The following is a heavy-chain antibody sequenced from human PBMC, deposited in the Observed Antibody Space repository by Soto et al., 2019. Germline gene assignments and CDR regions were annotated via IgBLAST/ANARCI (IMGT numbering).Heavy chain of an antibody. CDR2: ISAYNGNT. Sequence: ASVKVSCKASGYTFTSYGISWVRQAPGQGLEWMGWISAYNGNTNYAQKLQGRVTMTTDTSTSTAYMELRSLRSDDTAVYYCAARHFWSGPWTDTRLDYWGQGTLVTVSS. J-gene: IGHJ4*02. V-gene: IGHV1-18*04. D-gene: IGHD3-3*02. CDR3: AARHFWSGPWTDTRLDY. CDR1: GYTFTSYG.